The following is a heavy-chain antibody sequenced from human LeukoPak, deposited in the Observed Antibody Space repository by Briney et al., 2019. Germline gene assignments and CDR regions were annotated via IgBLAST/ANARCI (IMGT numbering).Heavy chain of an antibody. CDR3: AGREIAAAGISFDP. J-gene: IGHJ5*02. Sequence: PSETLSLTCTISGGSISTYYWSWIRQPPGKGLEWIGCIYYSGSTNYNPSLKSRVTISVDTSKNQFSLKLSSVTAADTAVYYCAGREIAAAGISFDPWGQGTLVTVSS. CDR2: IYYSGST. CDR1: GGSISTYY. V-gene: IGHV4-59*08. D-gene: IGHD6-13*01.